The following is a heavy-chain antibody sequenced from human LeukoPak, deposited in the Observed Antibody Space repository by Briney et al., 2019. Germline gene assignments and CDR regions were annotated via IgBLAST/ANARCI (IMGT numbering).Heavy chain of an antibody. V-gene: IGHV1-46*01. CDR2: INPSGGST. CDR3: AREGSGVVVAATTYYYYYMDV. J-gene: IGHJ6*03. CDR1: GYTFTSYY. Sequence: ASVKVSCKASGYTFTSYYMHWVRQAPGQGLEWMGIINPSGGSTSYAQKFQGRVTMTRDTSTSTVYMELSSLRSEDTAVYYCAREGSGVVVAATTYYYYYMDVWGKGTTVTISS. D-gene: IGHD2-15*01.